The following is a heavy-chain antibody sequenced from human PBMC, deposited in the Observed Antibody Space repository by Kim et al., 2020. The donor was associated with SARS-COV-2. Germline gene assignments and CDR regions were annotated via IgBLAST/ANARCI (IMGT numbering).Heavy chain of an antibody. D-gene: IGHD6-13*01. CDR3: AREGLPGIVARVTAFDI. CDR1: GLTVSSNY. CDR2: IYSGGST. J-gene: IGHJ3*02. Sequence: GGSLRLSCAASGLTVSSNYMSWVRQAPGKGLEWVSVIYSGGSTYYADSVKGRFTISRDNSKNTLYLQMNSLRAEDTAVYYCAREGLPGIVARVTAFDIWGQGTMVTVSS. V-gene: IGHV3-66*01.